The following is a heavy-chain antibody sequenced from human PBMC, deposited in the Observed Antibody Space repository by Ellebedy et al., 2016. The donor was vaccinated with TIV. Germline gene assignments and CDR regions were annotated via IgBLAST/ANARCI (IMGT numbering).Heavy chain of an antibody. CDR2: ISANNGNT. D-gene: IGHD3-22*01. J-gene: IGHJ4*02. Sequence: ASVKVSCXASGYTFTSYGISWVRQAPGQGLEWMGWISANNGNTNYAQKLQGRVTITTDTSTSTAYVELRRLRSEDTAVYYCARDNYYDSNGYFHSYYDYWGQGTLVTVSS. CDR3: ARDNYYDSNGYFHSYYDY. V-gene: IGHV1-18*04. CDR1: GYTFTSYG.